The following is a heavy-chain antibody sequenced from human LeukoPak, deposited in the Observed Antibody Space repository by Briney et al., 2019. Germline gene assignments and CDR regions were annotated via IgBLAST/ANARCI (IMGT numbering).Heavy chain of an antibody. CDR1: GFTFSSYS. Sequence: PGGSLRLSCAASGFTFSSYSMNWVRQAPGKGLEWVSSISSSSSNYIYYADSVKGRFTISRDNAKNSLYLQMNSLRAEDTAVYYCAGEVSVGPNYFGMDVWGQGTTVTVSS. D-gene: IGHD1-26*01. CDR2: ISSSSSNYI. V-gene: IGHV3-21*01. CDR3: AGEVSVGPNYFGMDV. J-gene: IGHJ6*02.